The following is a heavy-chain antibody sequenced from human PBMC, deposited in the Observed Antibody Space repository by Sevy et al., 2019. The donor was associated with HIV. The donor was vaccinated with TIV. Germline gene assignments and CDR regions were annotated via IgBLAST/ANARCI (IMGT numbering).Heavy chain of an antibody. CDR3: VRAIAADGSF. V-gene: IGHV3-7*01. CDR1: GFTLNNYW. J-gene: IGHJ4*02. CDR2: IKQDGSVK. D-gene: IGHD6-13*01. Sequence: GGSLRLSCAASGFTLNNYWMHWVRQAPGKGLEWVANIKQDGSVKYYVDSVKGRFTISRDNARNLVFLQMNSLRVEDTALYYCVRAIAADGSFWGQGTLVTVSS.